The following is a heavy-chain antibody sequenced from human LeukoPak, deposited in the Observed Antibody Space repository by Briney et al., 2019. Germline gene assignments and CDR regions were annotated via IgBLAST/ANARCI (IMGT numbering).Heavy chain of an antibody. D-gene: IGHD6-13*01. Sequence: SETLSLTCTVSGGSISSYYWSWIRQPPGKGLEWIGYIYYSGSTNYNPSLKSRVTISVDTPKNQFSLKLSSVTAADTAVYYCARRVAAAFDYWGQGTLVTVSS. CDR1: GGSISSYY. CDR3: ARRVAAAFDY. V-gene: IGHV4-59*08. J-gene: IGHJ4*02. CDR2: IYYSGST.